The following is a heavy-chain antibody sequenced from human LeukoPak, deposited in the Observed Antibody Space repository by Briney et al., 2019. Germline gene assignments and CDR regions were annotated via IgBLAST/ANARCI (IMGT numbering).Heavy chain of an antibody. CDR1: GYTFTDYY. CDR2: INPDSGVT. CDR3: ARHPGDYGGNRFDY. D-gene: IGHD4-23*01. V-gene: IGHV1-2*02. J-gene: IGHJ4*02. Sequence: GASVKVSCKASGYTFTDYYMHWVRQAPGQGLEWMGWINPDSGVTNYPQKFQGRVTMTRDTSISTAYMELSRLRSDDTAVYYCARHPGDYGGNRFDYWGQGTLVTISS.